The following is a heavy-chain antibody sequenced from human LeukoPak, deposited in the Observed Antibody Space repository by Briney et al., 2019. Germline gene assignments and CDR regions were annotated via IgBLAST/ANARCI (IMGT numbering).Heavy chain of an antibody. V-gene: IGHV3-30*18. CDR2: ISYDGSNK. D-gene: IGHD1-14*01. CDR1: GFTFSSYG. CDR3: AKDLIGGTTRYYYYYGMDV. Sequence: PGRSLRLSCAASGFTFSSYGMHWVRQAPGKGLEWVAVISYDGSNKYYADSVKGRFTISRDNSKNTLYLQMNSLRAEDTAVYYCAKDLIGGTTRYYYYYGMDVWGQGTTVTVSS. J-gene: IGHJ6*02.